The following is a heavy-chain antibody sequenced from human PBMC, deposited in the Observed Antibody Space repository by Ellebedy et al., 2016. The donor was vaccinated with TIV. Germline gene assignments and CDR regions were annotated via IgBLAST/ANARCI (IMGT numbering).Heavy chain of an antibody. V-gene: IGHV3-23*01. CDR2: ITGIGTST. Sequence: GGSLRPSXAASGFTFSNYAMSWVRQAPGKGLEWVSAITGIGTSTYYADSVKGRFTISRDNSKNTLSLQMNSLRADDTAIYYCAKPMGPGGRFDAFDIWGQGTLVTVSS. D-gene: IGHD3-16*01. CDR1: GFTFSNYA. CDR3: AKPMGPGGRFDAFDI. J-gene: IGHJ3*02.